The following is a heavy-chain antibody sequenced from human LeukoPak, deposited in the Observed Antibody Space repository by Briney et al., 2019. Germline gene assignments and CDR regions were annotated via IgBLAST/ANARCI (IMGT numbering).Heavy chain of an antibody. CDR3: AELGITMIGGV. J-gene: IGHJ6*04. CDR1: GFTFSSYA. CDR2: ISSSGSTI. V-gene: IGHV3-48*03. Sequence: PGGSLRLSCAASGFTFSSYAMNWVRQAPGKGLEWVSYISSSGSTIYYADSVKGRFTFSRDNAKNSLYLQMNSLRAEDTAVYYCAELGITMIGGVWGKGTTVTISS. D-gene: IGHD3-10*02.